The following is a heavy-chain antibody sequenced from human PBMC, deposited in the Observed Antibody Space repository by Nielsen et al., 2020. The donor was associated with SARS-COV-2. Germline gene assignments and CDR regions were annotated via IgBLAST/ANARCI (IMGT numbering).Heavy chain of an antibody. D-gene: IGHD3-3*01. Sequence: GESLKISCAASGFTFSSYAMSWVRQAPGKGLEWVSAISGSGGSTYYADSVKGRFTISRDNSKNTLYLQMNSLRAEDTAVYYCAKVQEPRSGPSLYYFDYWGQGTLVTVSS. CDR3: AKVQEPRSGPSLYYFDY. CDR2: ISGSGGST. J-gene: IGHJ4*02. V-gene: IGHV3-23*01. CDR1: GFTFSSYA.